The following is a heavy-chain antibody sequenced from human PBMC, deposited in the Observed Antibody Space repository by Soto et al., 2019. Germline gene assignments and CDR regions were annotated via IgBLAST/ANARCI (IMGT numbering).Heavy chain of an antibody. V-gene: IGHV1-69*13. J-gene: IGHJ3*02. D-gene: IGHD2-15*01. CDR3: ARDVVVVAATFAALDI. CDR2: IIPIFGTA. CDR1: GGTFSSYA. Sequence: SVKVSCKASGGTFSSYAISWVRQAPGQGLEWMGGIIPIFGTANYAQKFQGRVTITADESTSTAYMELSSLRSEDTAVYYCARDVVVVAATFAALDIWGQGTMVTVS.